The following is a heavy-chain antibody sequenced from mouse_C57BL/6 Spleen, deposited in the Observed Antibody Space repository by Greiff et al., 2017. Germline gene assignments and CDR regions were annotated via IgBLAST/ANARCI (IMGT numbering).Heavy chain of an antibody. CDR3: AGLWDYEGYFDV. D-gene: IGHD2-4*01. J-gene: IGHJ1*03. Sequence: VQLQESGPELVKPGASVKISCKASGYAFSSSWMNWVKQRPGQGLEWIGLIYPGDGDTNYNEKFKGKATLTADKSSSTAYMQLSSLTSEDSAVYFCAGLWDYEGYFDVWGTGTTVTVAS. CDR1: GYAFSSSW. CDR2: IYPGDGDT. V-gene: IGHV1-82*01.